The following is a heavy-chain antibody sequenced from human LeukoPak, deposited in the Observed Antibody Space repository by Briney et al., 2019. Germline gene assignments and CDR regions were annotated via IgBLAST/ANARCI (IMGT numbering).Heavy chain of an antibody. CDR2: ISYDGSNK. J-gene: IGHJ6*02. Sequence: GGSLRLSCAASGFTFSSYGMHWVRQAPGKGLEWVAVISYDGSNKYYADSVKGRFTISRGNSKNTLYLQMNSLRAEDTAVYYCAKNLPLGYGDYASGYYGMDVWGQGTTVTVSS. D-gene: IGHD4-17*01. V-gene: IGHV3-30*18. CDR1: GFTFSSYG. CDR3: AKNLPLGYGDYASGYYGMDV.